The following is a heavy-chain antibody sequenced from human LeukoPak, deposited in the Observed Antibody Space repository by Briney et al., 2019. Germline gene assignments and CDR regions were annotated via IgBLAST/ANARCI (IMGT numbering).Heavy chain of an antibody. CDR3: ATVVMTTVTTFDFLFDY. Sequence: ASVKVSCKVSGYTLTELSMHWVRQAPGKGLEWMGGFDPEDGETIYAQEFQGRVTMTEDTFTDTAYMELSSLRSEDTAVYYCATVVMTTVTTFDFLFDYWGQGTLVTVSS. D-gene: IGHD4-17*01. CDR2: FDPEDGET. V-gene: IGHV1-24*01. J-gene: IGHJ4*02. CDR1: GYTLTELS.